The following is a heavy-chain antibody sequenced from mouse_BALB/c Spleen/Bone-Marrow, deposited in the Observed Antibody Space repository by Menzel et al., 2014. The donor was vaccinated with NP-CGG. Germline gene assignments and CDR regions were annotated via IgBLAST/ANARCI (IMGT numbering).Heavy chain of an antibody. CDR3: ARRDDYASDY. Sequence: EVMLVESGADLVKPGASVKLSCTTSGFNIKDTYMHWVKQRPEQGLEWIGRIDPANGNTKYDPKFQGKATITADTSSNTAFLQRSSMTSEDTVVYYCARRDDYASDYWGQGTTLTVSS. V-gene: IGHV14-3*02. D-gene: IGHD2-4*01. CDR1: GFNIKDTY. CDR2: IDPANGNT. J-gene: IGHJ2*01.